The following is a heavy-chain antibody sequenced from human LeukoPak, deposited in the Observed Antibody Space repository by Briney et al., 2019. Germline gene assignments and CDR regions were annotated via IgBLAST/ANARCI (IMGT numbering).Heavy chain of an antibody. CDR1: GFTFGIYA. V-gene: IGHV3-64*01. CDR3: AREATTKTGRVYYFDY. CDR2: ISSNGYST. Sequence: GGSLRLSCEAPGFTFGIYAMHWVRQAPGKGLEYISGISSNGYSTYYANSVKGRFTISRDNSKNTLYLQMGSLRDEDMAVFYCAREATTKTGRVYYFDYWGQGTLVTVSS. J-gene: IGHJ4*02. D-gene: IGHD3-16*01.